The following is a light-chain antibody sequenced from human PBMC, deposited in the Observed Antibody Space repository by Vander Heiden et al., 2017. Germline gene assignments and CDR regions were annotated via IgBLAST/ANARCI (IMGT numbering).Light chain of an antibody. CDR1: SSDVGGYNY. V-gene: IGLV2-11*01. CDR3: CSYAGSYTFMV. Sequence: QSALTQPRSVSGSPGQPVTISCTGTSSDVGGYNYVSWYQQHPGKAPKLMIYDVSERPSGVPARFSGSKSGNTASLTISGLQAEDEADYYCCSYAGSYTFMVFGGGTKLTVL. J-gene: IGLJ2*01. CDR2: DVS.